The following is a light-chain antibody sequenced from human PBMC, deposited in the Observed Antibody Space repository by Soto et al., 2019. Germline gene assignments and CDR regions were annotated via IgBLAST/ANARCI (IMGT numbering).Light chain of an antibody. CDR1: SSNIGAGYD. CDR2: GNS. J-gene: IGLJ3*02. Sequence: QSVLTQSPSVSGAPGQRVTISCTGSSSNIGAGYDVHWYQQLPGTAPKLLISGNSNRPSGVPDRFSGFKSGTSASLAITGLQAEDEADYYCQSYDSSLSGWVFGGGTKLTVL. CDR3: QSYDSSLSGWV. V-gene: IGLV1-40*01.